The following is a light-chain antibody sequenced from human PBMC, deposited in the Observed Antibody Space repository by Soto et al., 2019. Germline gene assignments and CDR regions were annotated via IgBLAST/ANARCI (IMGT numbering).Light chain of an antibody. CDR2: DAS. CDR1: QSVSSY. CDR3: QQRSNWPPIT. J-gene: IGKJ5*01. V-gene: IGKV3-11*01. Sequence: EIVLTQSPATLSLSPWERATLSCRASQSVSSYLAWYQQKPCQAPRLLIYDASNRATGIPARFSGSGSGTDFTLTISSLEPEDFAVYYCQQRSNWPPITFGQGTRLEIK.